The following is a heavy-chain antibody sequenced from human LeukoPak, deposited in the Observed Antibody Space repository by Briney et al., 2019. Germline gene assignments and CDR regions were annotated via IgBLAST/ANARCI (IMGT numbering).Heavy chain of an antibody. CDR1: GFTFSSYT. J-gene: IGHJ4*02. CDR3: AKDGGLWVSAHWGDS. CDR2: ITTSDGNT. D-gene: IGHD7-27*01. Sequence: GGSLRLSCAASGFTFSSYTMSWVRQAPGKGLEWVSTITTSDGNTYYTDSVKGRFTVSRDNSKNTLFLQMNSLRAEDTAVYYCAKDGGLWVSAHWGDSWGRGTLVTVSS. V-gene: IGHV3-23*01.